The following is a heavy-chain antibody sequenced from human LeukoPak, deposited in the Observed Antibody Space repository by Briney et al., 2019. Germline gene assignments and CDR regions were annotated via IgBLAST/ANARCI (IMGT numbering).Heavy chain of an antibody. CDR1: GYSIRSGYY. CDR2: IYHSGRT. CDR3: ARRGYGTWLQKKYWFDP. V-gene: IGHV4-38-2*02. D-gene: IGHD5-24*01. Sequence: SETLSLTCTVSGYSIRSGYYWGWIRQPPGKGLEWIGSIYHSGRTYYNPSLKSRVTISVDTSKNQFSLKLSSVTAADTAVYYCARRGYGTWLQKKYWFDPWGQGTLVTVSS. J-gene: IGHJ5*02.